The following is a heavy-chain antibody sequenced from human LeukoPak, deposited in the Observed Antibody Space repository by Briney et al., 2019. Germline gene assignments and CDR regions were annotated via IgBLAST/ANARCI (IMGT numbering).Heavy chain of an antibody. D-gene: IGHD3-10*01. CDR2: ISSNGDNT. CDR1: GFTFSTYV. CDR3: VRGSGY. V-gene: IGHV3-64D*06. Sequence: GGALRVSCSVSGFTFSTYVMHWVRQAPGKGLEYVSAISSNGDNTYYADSVRGRFTISRDNSKNTLYLQMSSLRADDTAVYYCVRGSGYWGQGTLVTVSS. J-gene: IGHJ4*02.